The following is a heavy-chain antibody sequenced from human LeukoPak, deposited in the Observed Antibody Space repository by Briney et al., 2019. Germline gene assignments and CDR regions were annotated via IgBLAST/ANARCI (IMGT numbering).Heavy chain of an antibody. CDR1: GFTFDDYA. CDR2: ISWNSGSI. Sequence: PGGSLRLSCAASGFTFDDYAMHWVRQAPGKGLEWVSGISWNSGSIGYADSVKGRFTISRDNAKNSLYLQMNSLRAEDTALYYCAKDIIGSGSALGNWGQGTLVTISS. J-gene: IGHJ4*02. CDR3: AKDIIGSGSALGN. V-gene: IGHV3-9*01. D-gene: IGHD3-10*01.